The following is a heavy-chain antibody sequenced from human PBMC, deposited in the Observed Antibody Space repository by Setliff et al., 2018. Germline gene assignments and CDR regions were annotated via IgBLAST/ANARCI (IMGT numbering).Heavy chain of an antibody. CDR2: INTNAGNP. D-gene: IGHD1-26*01. CDR3: ARDEPSNSGSSPLADY. J-gene: IGHJ4*02. CDR1: GYTFTSYA. Sequence: VASVKVSCKASGYTFTSYAMNWVRQAPGQGLEWMGWINTNAGNPTYAQGFTGRFVFSLDTSVSTAYLQISSLKAEDTAVYYCARDEPSNSGSSPLADYWGQGTLVTVSS. V-gene: IGHV7-4-1*02.